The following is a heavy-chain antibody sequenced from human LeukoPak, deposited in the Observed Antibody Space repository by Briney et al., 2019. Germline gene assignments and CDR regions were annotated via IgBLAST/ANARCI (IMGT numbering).Heavy chain of an antibody. CDR3: ARPLLWFGEGIEY. V-gene: IGHV4-39*02. Sequence: SETLSLTCTVSGGSISSSSYYWGWIRQPLGKGLEWIGSIYYSGSTFYNPSLKSRVTMSVDTSENHFSLGLSSVTAADTAVYYCARPLLWFGEGIEYWGQGTLVTVSS. CDR1: GGSISSSSYY. D-gene: IGHD3-10*01. CDR2: IYYSGST. J-gene: IGHJ4*02.